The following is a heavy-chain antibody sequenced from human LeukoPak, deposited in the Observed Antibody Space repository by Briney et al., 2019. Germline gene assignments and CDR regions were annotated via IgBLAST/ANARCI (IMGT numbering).Heavy chain of an antibody. CDR3: ARERGIGSSWYGKVSTRNYYYYYMDV. CDR2: INHSGST. J-gene: IGHJ6*03. V-gene: IGHV4-34*01. Sequence: SETLSLTCAVYGGSFSGYYWSWIRQPPGKGLEWIGEINHSGSTNYNPSLKSRVTISVDTSKNQFSLKLSSVTAADTAVYYCARERGIGSSWYGKVSTRNYYYYYMDVWGKGTTVTVSS. CDR1: GGSFSGYY. D-gene: IGHD6-13*01.